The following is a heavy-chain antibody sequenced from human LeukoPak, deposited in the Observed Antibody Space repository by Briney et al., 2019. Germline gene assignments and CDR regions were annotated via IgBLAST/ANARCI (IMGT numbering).Heavy chain of an antibody. CDR3: ARDGIDGYYYDSSGYLGAFDI. Sequence: GGSLRLSCVASGFILDRYNMNWVRQAPGKGLEWVSSISSSSTFIYYTDSVKGRFTISRDNAKNSLYLQMNSLRDEDTAVYYCARDGIDGYYYDSSGYLGAFDIWGQGTMVTVSS. V-gene: IGHV3-48*02. J-gene: IGHJ3*02. CDR1: GFILDRYN. CDR2: ISSSSTFI. D-gene: IGHD3-22*01.